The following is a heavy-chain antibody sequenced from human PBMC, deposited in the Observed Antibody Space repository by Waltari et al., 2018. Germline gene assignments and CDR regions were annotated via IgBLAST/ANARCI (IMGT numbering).Heavy chain of an antibody. CDR2: IYTSGST. J-gene: IGHJ3*02. Sequence: QVQLQESGPGLVKPSETLSLTCSVSGGSISSGSYYWTWIRQPAGKGLEWIGRIYTSGSTNYNPSHRSRLTISVDTSNNQFSLKRSSVTAADTAVYYCARDPPQLADAFDIWGQGTMVTVSS. CDR3: ARDPPQLADAFDI. D-gene: IGHD3-10*01. CDR1: GGSISSGSYY. V-gene: IGHV4-61*02.